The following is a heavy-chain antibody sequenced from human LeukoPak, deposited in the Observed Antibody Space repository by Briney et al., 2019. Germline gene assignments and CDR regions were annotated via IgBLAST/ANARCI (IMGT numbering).Heavy chain of an antibody. CDR3: AKDNRRHYTSGPNPDSLH. Sequence: GGSLRLSCAGSGFIFNNYAMHWVRQPPGKGLEWVSGISWSSGSIDYADSVKGRFTISRDNAKNSLYLQMNSLRVEDTAFYYCAKDNRRHYTSGPNPDSLHWGQGALVTVSS. CDR2: ISWSSGSI. D-gene: IGHD6-19*01. CDR1: GFIFNNYA. J-gene: IGHJ4*02. V-gene: IGHV3-9*01.